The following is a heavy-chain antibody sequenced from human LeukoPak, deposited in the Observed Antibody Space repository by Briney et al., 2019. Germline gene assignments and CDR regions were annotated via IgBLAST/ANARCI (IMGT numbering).Heavy chain of an antibody. CDR3: ARDLGWFGEFDNWFDP. CDR2: INPNSGGT. D-gene: IGHD3-10*01. Sequence: ASVKVSCKASGYTFTGYYMHWVRQAPGQGLEWMGWINPNSGGTNYAQKFQGRVTMTRDTSISTAYMELSRLRSDDTAVYYCARDLGWFGEFDNWFDPRGQGTLVTVSS. J-gene: IGHJ5*02. V-gene: IGHV1-2*02. CDR1: GYTFTGYY.